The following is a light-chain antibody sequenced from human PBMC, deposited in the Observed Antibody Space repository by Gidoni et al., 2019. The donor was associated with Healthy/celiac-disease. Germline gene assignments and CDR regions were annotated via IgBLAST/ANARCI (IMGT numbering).Light chain of an antibody. CDR1: QSVSSY. CDR3: QQRSNWPRLT. J-gene: IGKJ4*02. Sequence: EIVLTHSPATLSLSPGERATLSCRASQSVSSYLACYQQKPGQAARLLIYDASTRATGIPARFRSSGCGTDFTLTISSLEPEDCAVYYCQQRSNWPRLTFGGGTKVEIK. CDR2: DAS. V-gene: IGKV3-11*01.